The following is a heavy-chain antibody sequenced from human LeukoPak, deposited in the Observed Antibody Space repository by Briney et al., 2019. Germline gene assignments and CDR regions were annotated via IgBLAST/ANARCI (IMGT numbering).Heavy chain of an antibody. Sequence: GGSLRLSCAASGFTVSSNYMSWVRQAPGKGLEWVSVIYSGGSTYYADSVKGRFTISRDNSKNTLYLQMNSLRAEDTAVYYCARATNSSSWYSRKYFQHWGQGTPVTVSS. J-gene: IGHJ1*01. CDR3: ARATNSSSWYSRKYFQH. V-gene: IGHV3-53*01. D-gene: IGHD6-13*01. CDR2: IYSGGST. CDR1: GFTVSSNY.